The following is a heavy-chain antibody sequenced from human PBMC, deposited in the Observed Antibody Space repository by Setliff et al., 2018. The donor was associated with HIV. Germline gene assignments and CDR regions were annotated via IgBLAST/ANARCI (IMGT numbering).Heavy chain of an antibody. CDR2: IIPIFGTA. CDR3: ARAGSNGYGDVFAFDI. D-gene: IGHD4-17*01. CDR1: GGTFSSYA. V-gene: IGHV1-69*05. Sequence: SVKVSCKASGGTFSSYAISWVRQAPGQGLEWMGGIIPIFGTANYAQKFQGRVTITTDESTSTAYMELSSLRSEDAAVYYCARAGSNGYGDVFAFDIWGQGTMVTVSS. J-gene: IGHJ3*02.